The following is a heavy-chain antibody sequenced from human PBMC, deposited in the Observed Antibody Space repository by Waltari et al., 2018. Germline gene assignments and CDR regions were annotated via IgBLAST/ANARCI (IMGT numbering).Heavy chain of an antibody. Sequence: QVQLQQWGAGLLKPSETLSLTCAVYGGSFSGYSWRWISPPPGKGLEWIGEINHSGSTNYNPSLKSRVTISVDTSKNQFSLKLSSVTAADTAVYYCARSPAAGFYYYGMDVWGQGTTVTVSS. V-gene: IGHV4-34*01. CDR2: INHSGST. J-gene: IGHJ6*02. D-gene: IGHD6-13*01. CDR3: ARSPAAGFYYYGMDV. CDR1: GGSFSGYS.